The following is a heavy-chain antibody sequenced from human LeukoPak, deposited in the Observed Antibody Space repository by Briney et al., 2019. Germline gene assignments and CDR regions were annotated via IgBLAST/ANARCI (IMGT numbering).Heavy chain of an antibody. CDR1: GFTFSSYW. V-gene: IGHV3-7*01. CDR2: IKQDGGEK. D-gene: IGHD6-19*01. CDR3: ARGVPSGLDYFDY. Sequence: PGGSLRLSCAASGFTFSSYWMTWVRQAPGKGLEWVANIKQDGGEKYYVDSVKGRFTISRDSARNSLYLQMNSLRAEDTAVYYCARGVPSGLDYFDYWGQGTLVTVSS. J-gene: IGHJ4*02.